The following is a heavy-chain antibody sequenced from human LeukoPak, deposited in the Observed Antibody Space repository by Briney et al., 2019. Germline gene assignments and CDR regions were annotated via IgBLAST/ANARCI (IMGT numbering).Heavy chain of an antibody. Sequence: ASVKVSCKASGYTFTNYGINWVRQAPGQGLEWMGWISAYSGNTNYAQNLQGRVTMTTDRSTSTAYMELRSLRSEDTAVYYCARQRGYSYGFDYWGQGTLVTVSS. V-gene: IGHV1-18*01. D-gene: IGHD5-18*01. J-gene: IGHJ4*02. CDR1: GYTFTNYG. CDR3: ARQRGYSYGFDY. CDR2: ISAYSGNT.